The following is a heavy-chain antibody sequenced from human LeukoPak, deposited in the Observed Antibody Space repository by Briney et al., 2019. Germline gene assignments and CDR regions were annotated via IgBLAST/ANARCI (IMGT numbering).Heavy chain of an antibody. Sequence: ASVKVSCKASGYTFTSYGISWVRQAPGQGLEWMGWISAYNGNTNYAQKLQGRVTMTTDISTSTAYMELRSLRSDDTAVYYCAICPGKQQLVSWFDPWGQGTLVTVSS. CDR1: GYTFTSYG. CDR2: ISAYNGNT. D-gene: IGHD6-13*01. J-gene: IGHJ5*02. V-gene: IGHV1-18*01. CDR3: AICPGKQQLVSWFDP.